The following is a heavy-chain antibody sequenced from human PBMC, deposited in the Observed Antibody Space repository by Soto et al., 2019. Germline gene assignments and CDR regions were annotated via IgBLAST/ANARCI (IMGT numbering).Heavy chain of an antibody. V-gene: IGHV4-59*03. D-gene: IGHD3-3*01. J-gene: IGHJ3*02. CDR1: GGSISSYF. CDR3: VSSRTAVFGDALDI. CDR2: IYDSGDA. Sequence: QVQLQQSGPGLVKPSETLSLTCSVSGGSISSYFKNWMRQAPGKGLEWIGCIYDSGDANYNPSLKSRVTISLDTSKKQFSLKLSSVTAADTAVYYCVSSRTAVFGDALDIWALGTMVTVSS.